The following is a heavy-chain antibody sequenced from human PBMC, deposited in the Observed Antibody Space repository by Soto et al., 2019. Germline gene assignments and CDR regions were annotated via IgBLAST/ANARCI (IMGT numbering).Heavy chain of an antibody. J-gene: IGHJ1*01. V-gene: IGHV3-66*01. Sequence: EVQLVESGGGLVQPGGSLRLSCAASGFSVSSNYMNWVRQAPGKGLEWVSIIHNGGETYYADSVKGRFTVSRDNSKNTVFPQMNSLRVEDTAVYYCARDSWSQYWGQGTLVTVSS. CDR3: ARDSWSQY. CDR2: IHNGGET. D-gene: IGHD2-15*01. CDR1: GFSVSSNY.